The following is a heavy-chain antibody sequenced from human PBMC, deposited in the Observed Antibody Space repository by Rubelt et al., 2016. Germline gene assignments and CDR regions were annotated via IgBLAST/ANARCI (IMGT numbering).Heavy chain of an antibody. Sequence: QVQLQQWGAGLLKPSETLSLTCAVYGGSFSGYYWSWIRQPPGKGLEWIGEINHSGSTNYNPSLKSRVTISVDTSKNQFALKLSSVTAADTAVYYCARGRGSSGAYWGQGTLVTVSS. CDR2: INHSGST. D-gene: IGHD6-6*01. CDR1: GGSFSGYY. V-gene: IGHV4-34*01. J-gene: IGHJ4*02. CDR3: ARGRGSSGAY.